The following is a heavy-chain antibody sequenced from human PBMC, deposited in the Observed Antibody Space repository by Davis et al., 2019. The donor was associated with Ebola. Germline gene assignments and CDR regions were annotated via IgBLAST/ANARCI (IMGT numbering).Heavy chain of an antibody. CDR2: INHSGST. J-gene: IGHJ6*02. CDR1: GGSSSGYY. V-gene: IGHV4-34*01. Sequence: SETLSLTCAVYGGSSSGYYWRWIRQPPGKGLEWIGEINHSGSTNYNPSLKSRVTISVDTSKNQFSLKLSSVTAADTAVYYCERDHGYSYGYVDYYYDGMDVWGQGTTVTVSS. CDR3: ERDHGYSYGYVDYYYDGMDV. D-gene: IGHD5-18*01.